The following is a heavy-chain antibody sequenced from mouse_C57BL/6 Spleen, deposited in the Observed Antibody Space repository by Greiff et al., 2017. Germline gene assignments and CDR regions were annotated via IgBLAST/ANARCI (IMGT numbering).Heavy chain of an antibody. J-gene: IGHJ3*01. V-gene: IGHV1-22*01. D-gene: IGHD2-4*01. CDR2: INPNNGGT. Sequence: EVQLQQSGPELVEPGASVKMSCKASGYTFTDYNMHWVKQSHGKSLEWIGYINPNNGGTSYNQKFKGKATLTVNKSSSTAYMELRSLTSEDSAVYYCIYYDYDGFAYWGQGTLVTVSA. CDR3: IYYDYDGFAY. CDR1: GYTFTDYN.